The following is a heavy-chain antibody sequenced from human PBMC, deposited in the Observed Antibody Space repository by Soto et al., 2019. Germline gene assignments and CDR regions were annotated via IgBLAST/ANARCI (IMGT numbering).Heavy chain of an antibody. CDR1: GGSISSGDYY. V-gene: IGHV4-30-4*01. D-gene: IGHD3-3*01. CDR2: IYYSGST. CDR3: AGQYYDFWSGSNYGMDV. Sequence: KTSETLSLTCTVSGGSISSGDYYWSWIRQPPGKGLEWIGYIYYSGSTYYNPSLKSRVTISVDTSKNQFSLKLSSVTAADTAVYYCAGQYYDFWSGSNYGMDVWGQGTTVTVSS. J-gene: IGHJ6*02.